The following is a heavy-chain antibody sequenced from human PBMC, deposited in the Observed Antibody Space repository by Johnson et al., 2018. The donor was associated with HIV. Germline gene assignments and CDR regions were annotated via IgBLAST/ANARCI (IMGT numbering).Heavy chain of an antibody. CDR3: ARRCSSSSCSHGAFDI. Sequence: VQLVESGGGLVQPGRSLRLSCAASGFTFDDYAMHWVRQAPGKGLEWVSGISWNSGSIGYADSVKGRFTISSDGSKNTLFLQMNSLRAEDTAVYYFARRCSSSSCSHGAFDIWGQGTMVTVSS. CDR2: ISWNSGSI. CDR1: GFTFDDYA. J-gene: IGHJ3*02. V-gene: IGHV3-9*01. D-gene: IGHD2-2*01.